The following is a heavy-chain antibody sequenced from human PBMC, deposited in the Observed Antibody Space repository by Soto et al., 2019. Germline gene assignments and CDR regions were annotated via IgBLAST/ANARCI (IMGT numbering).Heavy chain of an antibody. V-gene: IGHV3-15*01. D-gene: IGHD3-16*02. CDR2: IKSKTDGGTT. J-gene: IGHJ5*02. CDR3: TTEDTYYDYVWGSYRYLSWFDP. CDR1: GFTFSNAW. Sequence: KTGGSLRLSCAASGFTFSNAWMSWVRQAPGKGLEWVGRIKSKTDGGTTDYAAPVKGRFTISRDDSKNTLYLQMNSLKTEDTAVYYCTTEDTYYDYVWGSYRYLSWFDPWGQGTLVTVSS.